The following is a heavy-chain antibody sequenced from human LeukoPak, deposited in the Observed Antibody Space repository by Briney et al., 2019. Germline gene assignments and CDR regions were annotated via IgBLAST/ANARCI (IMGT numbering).Heavy chain of an antibody. V-gene: IGHV4-38-2*02. CDR1: GYSISSGYY. J-gene: IGHJ5*02. CDR2: IYHSGSA. Sequence: SETLSLTCTVSGYSISSGYYWGWIRQPPGKGLEWIGSIYHSGSAYYNPSLKSRVTISVDTSKNQFSLKLSSVTAADTAVYYCALIWFGELFHPGNWFDPWGQGTLVTVSS. D-gene: IGHD3-10*01. CDR3: ALIWFGELFHPGNWFDP.